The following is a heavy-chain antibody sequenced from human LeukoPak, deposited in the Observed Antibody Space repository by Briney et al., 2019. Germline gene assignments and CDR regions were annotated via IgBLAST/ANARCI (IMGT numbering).Heavy chain of an antibody. V-gene: IGHV4-59*01. D-gene: IGHD3-22*01. CDR3: ARGRNYYDSSGYYLDY. CDR1: GGSISSYY. CDR2: IYYSGGT. J-gene: IGHJ4*02. Sequence: SSETLSLTCTVSGGSISSYYWSWIRQPPGKGLEWIGYIYYSGGTNYNPSLKSRVTISVDTSKNQFSLKLSSVTAADTAVYYCARGRNYYDSSGYYLDYWGQGTLVTVSS.